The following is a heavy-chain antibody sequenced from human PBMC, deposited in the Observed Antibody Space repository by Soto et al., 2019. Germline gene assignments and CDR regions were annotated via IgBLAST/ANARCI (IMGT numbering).Heavy chain of an antibody. Sequence: QVQLVQSGAEVKKPGASVKVSCKASGYTFTSYAMHWVRQAPAQRLEWMGWINAGNGNTKYSQKFQGRVTSTRDTSASTAYMELSSLRSEDTAVYYGARDGSTTGTRVSFDYWGQGTLVTVSS. D-gene: IGHD1-1*01. CDR3: ARDGSTTGTRVSFDY. V-gene: IGHV1-3*01. J-gene: IGHJ4*02. CDR2: INAGNGNT. CDR1: GYTFTSYA.